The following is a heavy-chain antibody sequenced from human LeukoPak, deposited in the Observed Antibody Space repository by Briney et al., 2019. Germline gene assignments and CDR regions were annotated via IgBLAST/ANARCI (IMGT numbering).Heavy chain of an antibody. CDR2: INHSGST. V-gene: IGHV4-34*01. CDR3: ATEIAVAGNVAFDI. J-gene: IGHJ3*02. Sequence: SETLSLTCAVYGGSFSGYYWSWIRQPPGKGLEWIGEINHSGSTNYNPSLKSRVTISVDTSKNQFSLKLSSVTAADTAVYYCATEIAVAGNVAFDIWGQGTMVTVSS. CDR1: GGSFSGYY. D-gene: IGHD6-19*01.